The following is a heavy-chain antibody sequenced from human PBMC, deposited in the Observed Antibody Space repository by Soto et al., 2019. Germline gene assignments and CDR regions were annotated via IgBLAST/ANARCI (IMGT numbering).Heavy chain of an antibody. Sequence: QVQLVQSGAEVKKPGSSVKVSCKASGGTFSSYAISWVRQAPGQGLEWMGGIIPIFGTANYAQKVQGRVTITADESTSPAYMELRSPGSEVTAMYYCARAEGSGYSGPYDACDIWGHGTMVTVSS. D-gene: IGHD3-22*01. CDR3: ARAEGSGYSGPYDACDI. V-gene: IGHV1-69*01. CDR1: GGTFSSYA. J-gene: IGHJ3*02. CDR2: IIPIFGTA.